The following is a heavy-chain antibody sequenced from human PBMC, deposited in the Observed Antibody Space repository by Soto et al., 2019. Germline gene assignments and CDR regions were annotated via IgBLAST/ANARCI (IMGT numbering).Heavy chain of an antibody. CDR2: ISGSGGST. CDR1: GFTFSNYA. D-gene: IGHD6-6*01. Sequence: GGSLRLSCAASGFTFSNYAMSWVRQAPGKGLEWVSAISGSGGSTYYADSVKGRFTISRDNSKNTLYLQMNSLRAEDTAVYYCAKDPQGIAARRDWFDPWGQGTLVTVSS. J-gene: IGHJ5*02. V-gene: IGHV3-23*01. CDR3: AKDPQGIAARRDWFDP.